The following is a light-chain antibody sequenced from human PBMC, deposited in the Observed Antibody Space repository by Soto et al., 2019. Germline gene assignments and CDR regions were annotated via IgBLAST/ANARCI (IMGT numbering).Light chain of an antibody. J-gene: IGKJ4*01. CDR1: QSVSSN. Sequence: EIVMTQSPATLSVSPGERATLSCWASQSVSSNLAWYQQKPGQAPRLLIYGASPRATGIPARFSGSGSGTEFTLTICSLQSEDFAVYYCQQYKNWPLTFGGGTKVEIK. CDR2: GAS. CDR3: QQYKNWPLT. V-gene: IGKV3-15*01.